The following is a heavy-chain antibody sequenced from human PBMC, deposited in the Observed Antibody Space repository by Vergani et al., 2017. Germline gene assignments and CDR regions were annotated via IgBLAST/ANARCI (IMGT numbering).Heavy chain of an antibody. Sequence: VQLLESGGGLVQPGGSLRLSCAASGFSFSDYYMSWIRQAPGKGLEWVSYISSSGSTISYADSLKGRFTISRDNAKNSLYLQMNSLRGEDTAVYYCARDPLGLRYFDYWGQGTLVTVSS. CDR3: ARDPLGLRYFDY. J-gene: IGHJ4*02. V-gene: IGHV3-11*01. D-gene: IGHD5-12*01. CDR2: ISSSGSTI. CDR1: GFSFSDYY.